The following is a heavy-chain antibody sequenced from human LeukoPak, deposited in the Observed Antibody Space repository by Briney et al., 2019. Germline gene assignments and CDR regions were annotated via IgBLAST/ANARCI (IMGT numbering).Heavy chain of an antibody. Sequence: GESLQISCKGSGYSFTSYWIGWVRQMPGKGLEWMGIIYPGDSDTIYSPSFQGQVTISADKSISTAYLQWSSLKASDTAMYYCARRGYYDSSGYYRVDFDYWGQGTLVTVSS. J-gene: IGHJ4*02. CDR1: GYSFTSYW. CDR2: IYPGDSDT. V-gene: IGHV5-51*01. CDR3: ARRGYYDSSGYYRVDFDY. D-gene: IGHD3-22*01.